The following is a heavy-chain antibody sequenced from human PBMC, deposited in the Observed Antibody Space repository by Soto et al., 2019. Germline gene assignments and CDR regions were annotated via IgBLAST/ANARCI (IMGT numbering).Heavy chain of an antibody. CDR1: GGSFSGYY. J-gene: IGHJ4*02. V-gene: IGHV4-34*01. Sequence: SETLSHTCAVYGGSFSGYYWSWIRQPPGKGLEWIGEINHSGSTNYNPSLKSRVTISVDTSKNQFSLKLSSVTAADTAVYYCARRYGGNFDYWGQGTLVTVSS. D-gene: IGHD2-15*01. CDR3: ARRYGGNFDY. CDR2: INHSGST.